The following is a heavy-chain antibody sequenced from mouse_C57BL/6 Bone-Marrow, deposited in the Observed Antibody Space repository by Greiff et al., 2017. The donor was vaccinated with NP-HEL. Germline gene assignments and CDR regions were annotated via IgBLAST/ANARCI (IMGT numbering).Heavy chain of an antibody. Sequence: QVQLQQSGPGLVQPSQSLSITCTVSGFSLTSYGVHWVRQSPGKGLEWLGVIWRGGSTDYNAAFMSRLSITKDNSKSQVFFKMNSLQADDTAIYYCAKPLLLYGYAMDYWGQGTSVTVSS. CDR3: AKPLLLYGYAMDY. CDR2: IWRGGST. J-gene: IGHJ4*01. V-gene: IGHV2-5*01. D-gene: IGHD2-12*01. CDR1: GFSLTSYG.